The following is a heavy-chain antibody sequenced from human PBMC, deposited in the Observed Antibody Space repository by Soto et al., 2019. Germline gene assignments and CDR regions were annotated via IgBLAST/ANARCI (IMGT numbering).Heavy chain of an antibody. CDR1: GFNIGSYG. D-gene: IGHD2-8*01. CDR3: AKGLGNAKEV. CDR2: LTASGLNT. J-gene: IGHJ6*02. Sequence: EVQLLESEGGLVQPGGSLRLSCSASGFNIGSYGMSWVRQAPGKGLEWVSGLTASGLNTYYTDSVKGRFTISRDNSRNTVYLQMSGLRVEDTAVFHCAKGLGNAKEVWGQGTTVTVSS. V-gene: IGHV3-23*01.